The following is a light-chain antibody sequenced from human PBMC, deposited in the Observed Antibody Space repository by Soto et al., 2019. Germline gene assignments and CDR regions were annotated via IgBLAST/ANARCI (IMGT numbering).Light chain of an antibody. V-gene: IGKV3-11*01. CDR1: QSVSVN. Sequence: EIVLTQSPATLSLSPGERATLSCRASQSVSVNFAWYQQKPGQAPRLLIYDASNRAAGIPARFSASGSGTDFTLTISSLEPEDFAVYYCQQRHNWRDTFGQGTRLEIK. J-gene: IGKJ5*01. CDR3: QQRHNWRDT. CDR2: DAS.